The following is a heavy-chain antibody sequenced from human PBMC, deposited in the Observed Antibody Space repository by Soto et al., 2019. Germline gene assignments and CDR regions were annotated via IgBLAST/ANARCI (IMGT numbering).Heavy chain of an antibody. CDR3: ARGNYDTVPRYYGMDV. CDR1: GYTFTGYY. J-gene: IGHJ6*02. V-gene: IGHV1-2*04. CDR2: INPNSGGT. Sequence: ASVKVSCKASGYTFTGYYMHWVRQAPGQGLEWMGWINPNSGGTNYAQKFQGWVTMTRDTSMSTAYMELSRLRSDDTAVYYCARGNYDTVPRYYGMDVWGQGTTVTVSS. D-gene: IGHD3-16*01.